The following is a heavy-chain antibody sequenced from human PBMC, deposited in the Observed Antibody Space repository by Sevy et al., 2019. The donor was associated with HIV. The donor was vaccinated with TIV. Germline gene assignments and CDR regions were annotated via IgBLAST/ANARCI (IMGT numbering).Heavy chain of an antibody. J-gene: IGHJ6*02. CDR1: GASISSADYY. V-gene: IGHV4-30-4*01. CDR3: AREGLNDFWSGQFYYHGMDI. CDR2: ISYSGST. Sequence: SETLSLICSVSGASISSADYYWTWIRQPPGKGLEWMGFISYSGSTYYNPSLKGRLSLSMDTSNNQVSLTLSSVTATDTAVYYCAREGLNDFWSGQFYYHGMDIWGQGTTVTVSS. D-gene: IGHD3-3*01.